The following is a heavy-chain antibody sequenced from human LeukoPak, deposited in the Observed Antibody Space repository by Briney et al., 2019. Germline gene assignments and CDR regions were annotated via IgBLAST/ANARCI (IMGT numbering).Heavy chain of an antibody. CDR3: ARRGAYYYGSGSYDY. V-gene: IGHV4-34*01. CDR1: GGSFSGYY. J-gene: IGHJ4*02. D-gene: IGHD3-10*01. Sequence: SETLSVTCAVYGGSFSGYYWSWTRQPPGKGLEWIGEINHSGSTNYNPSVKSRVTISVDTSKNQFSLKLSSVTAADTAVYYCARRGAYYYGSGSYDYWGQGTLVTVSS. CDR2: INHSGST.